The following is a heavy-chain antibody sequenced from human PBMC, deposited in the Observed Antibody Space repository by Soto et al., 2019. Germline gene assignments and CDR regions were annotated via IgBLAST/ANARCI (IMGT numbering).Heavy chain of an antibody. Sequence: ASVKVSCKASGYTFTSYAMHWVRQAPGQRLEWMGWINAGNGNTRYSQKFQGRVTITRDTSASTAYMELSSLRSEDTAVYYCARGLNGYLHYFDYWGQGTLVTVSS. CDR3: ARGLNGYLHYFDY. J-gene: IGHJ4*02. D-gene: IGHD5-18*01. CDR2: INAGNGNT. CDR1: GYTFTSYA. V-gene: IGHV1-3*01.